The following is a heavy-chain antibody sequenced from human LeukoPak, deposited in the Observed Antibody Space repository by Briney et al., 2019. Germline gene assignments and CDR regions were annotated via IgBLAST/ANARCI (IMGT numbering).Heavy chain of an antibody. J-gene: IGHJ5*02. CDR1: GGSFRGYD. Sequence: SETLSLTCAVYGGSFRGYDWSWIRQSPGKGLGWIGEINHSGNTNYNPSLKSRVTISIDTSKNQFSLKLNSVTAADTAVYYCARPGRPMVRGVLMSSWLDLWGQGTLVTVSS. D-gene: IGHD3-10*01. CDR3: ARPGRPMVRGVLMSSWLDL. CDR2: INHSGNT. V-gene: IGHV4-34*01.